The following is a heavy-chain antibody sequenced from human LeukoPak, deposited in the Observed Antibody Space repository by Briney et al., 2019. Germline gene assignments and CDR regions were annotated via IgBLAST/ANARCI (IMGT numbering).Heavy chain of an antibody. D-gene: IGHD2-2*01. CDR1: GYTFTSYG. Sequence: ASVKVSCKASGYTFTSYGISWVRQAPGQGLEWMGWINPNSGGTNYAQKFQGRVTMTRDTSISTAYMELSRLRSDDTAVYYCARGRVLRVVPAAIVYWGQGTLVTVSS. CDR2: INPNSGGT. CDR3: ARGRVLRVVPAAIVY. V-gene: IGHV1-2*02. J-gene: IGHJ4*02.